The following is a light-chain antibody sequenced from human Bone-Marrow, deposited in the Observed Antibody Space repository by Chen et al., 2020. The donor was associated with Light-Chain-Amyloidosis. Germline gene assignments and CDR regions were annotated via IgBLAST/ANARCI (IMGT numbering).Light chain of an antibody. CDR1: NIGRKD. V-gene: IGLV3-21*02. Sequence: SYVLTQPPSVSVAPGQTASITCGGNNIGRKDVHWYQQKPGQAPVLVVYDDSARPSGIPERISGFNSGNTATLAVSRGEAGDEADYYCQVWDSSRDLIWVFGGGPKLTVL. CDR3: QVWDSSRDLIWV. J-gene: IGLJ3*02. CDR2: DDS.